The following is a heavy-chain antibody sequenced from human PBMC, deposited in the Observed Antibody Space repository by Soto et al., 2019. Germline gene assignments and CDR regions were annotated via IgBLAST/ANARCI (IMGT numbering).Heavy chain of an antibody. Sequence: EVQLVESGGGLVQPGGSLRLSCAASGLTVSSNYMSWVRQAPGKGLEWVSVIYSGGSTYYADSVKGRFTISRDNSKNTLYVQMNSLRVEDTAVYYCARRRGSGWSPLDVWGKGTAVTVS. CDR3: ARRRGSGWSPLDV. J-gene: IGHJ6*03. D-gene: IGHD6-19*01. V-gene: IGHV3-66*04. CDR1: GLTVSSNY. CDR2: IYSGGST.